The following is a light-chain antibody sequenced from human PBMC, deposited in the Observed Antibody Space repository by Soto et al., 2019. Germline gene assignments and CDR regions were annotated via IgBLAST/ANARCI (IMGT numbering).Light chain of an antibody. CDR1: QSVSSSY. CDR3: HQRQSWPRT. Sequence: EIVLTQSPATLSLSPGERATLSCRASQSVSSSYLAWYQQKPGQAPSLLIYGASNRTAGVPARFSGSGSGTDFTLTISDVEPEDFAVYYCHQRQSWPRTFGQGTMV. J-gene: IGKJ1*01. V-gene: IGKV3-11*01. CDR2: GAS.